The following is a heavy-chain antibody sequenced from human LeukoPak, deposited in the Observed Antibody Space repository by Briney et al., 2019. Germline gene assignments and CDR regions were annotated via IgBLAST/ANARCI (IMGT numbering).Heavy chain of an antibody. CDR1: GFTFSSYW. CDR3: AREVGVTTYPFDC. Sequence: GGSLRLSCAASGFTFSSYWMHWVRQAPGKGPVWVSRINSDGSSTSYADSVKGRFTISRDNAKNTLYLQMNSPRAEDTAVYYCAREVGVTTYPFDCWGQGTLVTVSS. V-gene: IGHV3-74*01. J-gene: IGHJ4*02. D-gene: IGHD4-17*01. CDR2: INSDGSST.